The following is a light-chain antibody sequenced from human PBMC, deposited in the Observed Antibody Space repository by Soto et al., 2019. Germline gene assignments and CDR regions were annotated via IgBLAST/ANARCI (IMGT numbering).Light chain of an antibody. V-gene: IGLV2-8*01. CDR2: EFS. CDR3: CSYAGNDNFYV. CDR1: SSDVGGYNY. Sequence: CVLTEPPSAAGSPGQTVTISCTGTSSDVGGYNYVSWYQQHPGKAPKLMIYEFSRRPSGVPDRFSGSRSANTAFLTVSGLQAEDEADYYCCSYAGNDNFYVFGTGTKVTVL. J-gene: IGLJ1*01.